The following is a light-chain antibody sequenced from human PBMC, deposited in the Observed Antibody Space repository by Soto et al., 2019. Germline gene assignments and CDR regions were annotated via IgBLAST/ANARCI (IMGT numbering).Light chain of an antibody. V-gene: IGLV2-14*01. CDR1: SSDVGGYDY. Sequence: QSVLTQPASVSGSPGQSITISCTGTSSDVGGYDYVSWYQIHPGKAPKLIVFEVSNRPSGVSYRFSGSKSGNTASLTISGLQAEDEADYFCSSYSISTAYLFGTGTKVTVL. CDR2: EVS. CDR3: SSYSISTAYL. J-gene: IGLJ1*01.